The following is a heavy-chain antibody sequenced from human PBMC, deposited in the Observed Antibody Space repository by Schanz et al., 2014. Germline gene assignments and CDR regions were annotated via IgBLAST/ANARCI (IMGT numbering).Heavy chain of an antibody. CDR3: ARFLARYQYYGVDV. V-gene: IGHV3-48*04. CDR1: GFTFSTTW. Sequence: EVQLLESGGALVQPGGSLRLSCSASGFTFSTTWMNWVRQAPGKGLEWVSDISSSSSYISYADSVKGRFSISRDNGETSVYLQINSLRVEDTAVYYCARFLARYQYYGVDVWGQGTTVIVSS. CDR2: ISSSSSYI. D-gene: IGHD3-3*01. J-gene: IGHJ6*02.